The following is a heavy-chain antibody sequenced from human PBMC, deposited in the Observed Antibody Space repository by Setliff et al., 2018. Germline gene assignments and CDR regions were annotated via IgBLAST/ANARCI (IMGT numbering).Heavy chain of an antibody. Sequence: SVKVSCKASGDTFNTYTLSWVRQAPGQGLEWMGGIIPLFCSGNYAQRFQGRVTITADESTSTVYMELTSLRAEDTAVYYCAKDVFDFRTGQADPWGQGTLVTVSS. CDR1: GDTFNTYT. V-gene: IGHV1-69*13. J-gene: IGHJ5*02. CDR2: IIPLFCSG. D-gene: IGHD3-3*01. CDR3: AKDVFDFRTGQADP.